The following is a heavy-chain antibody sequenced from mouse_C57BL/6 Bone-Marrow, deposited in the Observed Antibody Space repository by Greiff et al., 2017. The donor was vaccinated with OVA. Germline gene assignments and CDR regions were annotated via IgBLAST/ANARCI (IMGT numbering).Heavy chain of an antibody. V-gene: IGHV14-4*01. D-gene: IGHD1-1*01. J-gene: IGHJ2*01. CDR1: GFNIKDDY. Sequence: VQLQQSGAELVRPGASVKLSCTASGFNIKDDYIHWVKQRPEQGLEWIGWIDPENGDTEYASKFQGKATITADTSSNTAYLQLSSLTSEDTAVYYCTTSGSSPYYFDDWGQGTTLTVSS. CDR3: TTSGSSPYYFDD. CDR2: IDPENGDT.